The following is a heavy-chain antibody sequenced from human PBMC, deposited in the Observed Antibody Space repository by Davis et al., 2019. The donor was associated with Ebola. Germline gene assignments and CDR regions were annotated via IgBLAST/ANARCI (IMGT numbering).Heavy chain of an antibody. CDR3: ARTYYYDDSGYRNAFDI. D-gene: IGHD3-22*01. J-gene: IGHJ3*02. CDR2: IYRDGRT. CDR1: GFIVSDKY. V-gene: IGHV3-53*05. Sequence: GESLKISCAASGFIVSDKYMSWVRQAPGKGLEWVSVIYRDGRTYYADSVKGRFTISRDNSKNTLFLQLNSLRAEDTAVYYCARTYYYDDSGYRNAFDIWGQGTMVTVSS.